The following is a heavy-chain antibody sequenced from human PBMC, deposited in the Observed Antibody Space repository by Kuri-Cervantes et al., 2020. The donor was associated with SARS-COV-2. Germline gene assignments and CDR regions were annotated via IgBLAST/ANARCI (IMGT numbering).Heavy chain of an antibody. Sequence: SQTLSLTCAVYGGSFSGYSWTWIRQSPGKGLEWTGEINQSGSTNYNPSLKSRVTISPDTSKNQFSLKLSSVTAADTAVYYCARSTHFRRLVVISQGGAFDIWGQGTMVTVSS. CDR2: INQSGST. CDR1: GGSFSGYS. V-gene: IGHV4-34*01. D-gene: IGHD3-22*01. CDR3: ARSTHFRRLVVISQGGAFDI. J-gene: IGHJ3*02.